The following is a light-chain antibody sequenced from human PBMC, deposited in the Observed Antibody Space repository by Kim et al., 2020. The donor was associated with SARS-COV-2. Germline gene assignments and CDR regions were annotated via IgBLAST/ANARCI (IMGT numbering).Light chain of an antibody. Sequence: SAVVGNSVIIACRASQSVSTSLNWYQQQPGKAPKLLIYAVSSLQSGVPSRFSGSGSGTDFTLTISSLQPEDFAIYYCQQSHGFPYTFGQGTKLEI. V-gene: IGKV1-39*01. CDR3: QQSHGFPYT. CDR1: QSVSTS. J-gene: IGKJ2*01. CDR2: AVS.